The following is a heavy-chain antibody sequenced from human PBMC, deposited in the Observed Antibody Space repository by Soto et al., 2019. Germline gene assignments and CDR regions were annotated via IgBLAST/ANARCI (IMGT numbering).Heavy chain of an antibody. D-gene: IGHD3-3*01. CDR3: ARFRLSRLDFWCGYSNVNFDY. V-gene: IGHV2-26*01. J-gene: IGHJ4*02. Sequence: QVTLKESGPVLVKPTEPLTLTCTVSGFSLSNARMGVSWIRQPPGKALEWLAHIFSNDEQSYSTSLKSRLTISKHPSKSHVVLTMTKMDPVDTATYYCARFRLSRLDFWCGYSNVNFDYWGQGTLVTVSS. CDR1: GFSLSNARMG. CDR2: IFSNDEQ.